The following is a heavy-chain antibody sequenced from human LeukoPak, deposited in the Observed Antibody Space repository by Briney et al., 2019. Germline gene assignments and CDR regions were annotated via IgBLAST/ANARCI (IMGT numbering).Heavy chain of an antibody. Sequence: PSETLSLTCTVSGGSISSYYWSWIRQPPGKGLEWIGYIYYSGSTNYNPSLKSRVTISVDTSKNQFSLKLSSVTAADTAVYYCARLAGYSSSWYPTYFDYWGQGTLVTVSS. D-gene: IGHD6-13*01. CDR3: ARLAGYSSSWYPTYFDY. CDR2: IYYSGST. V-gene: IGHV4-59*01. J-gene: IGHJ4*02. CDR1: GGSISSYY.